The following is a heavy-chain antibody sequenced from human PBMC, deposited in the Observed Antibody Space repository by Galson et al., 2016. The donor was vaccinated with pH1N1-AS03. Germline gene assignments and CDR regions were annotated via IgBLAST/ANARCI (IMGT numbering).Heavy chain of an antibody. D-gene: IGHD5-12*01. Sequence: SETLSLTCTVSGGSISSDSYHWGWIRQPPGKGLEWIGLIYPTGNPYYNPSLKSRVTISVDTSKDQFSLNLNSVTAADTAAFYCARLRVDINGLDLWGQGTLVTVSS. V-gene: IGHV4-39*07. J-gene: IGHJ5*01. CDR1: GGSISSDSYH. CDR3: ARLRVDINGLDL. CDR2: IYPTGNP.